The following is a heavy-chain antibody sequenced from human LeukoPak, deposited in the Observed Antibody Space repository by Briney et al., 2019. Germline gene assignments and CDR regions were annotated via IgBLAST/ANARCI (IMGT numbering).Heavy chain of an antibody. D-gene: IGHD3-9*01. CDR3: ARDWESLTGYFSVNWFDP. CDR2: IYTSGST. J-gene: IGHJ5*02. CDR1: GGSISSYY. V-gene: IGHV4-4*07. Sequence: SETLSLTCTVSGGSISSYYWSWIRQHAGKGLEWIGRIYTSGSTNYNPSLKSRVTMSVDTSNNQFSLKLSSVTVADTAVYYCARDWESLTGYFSVNWFDPWGQGTLVTVSS.